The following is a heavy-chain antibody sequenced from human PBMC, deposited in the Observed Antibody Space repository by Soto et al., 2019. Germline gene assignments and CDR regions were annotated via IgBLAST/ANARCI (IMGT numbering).Heavy chain of an antibody. Sequence: QVQLQESGPGLVKPSETLSLTCTVSGGSMSGYYWSWIRQSAGKGLEWIGRVYTSETTYYNPSLKSLVTMSLDTSKNQFSLNLYSLPAADTAVYYCAGNIAAAGRRYYGMDVWGQGTTVTVSS. CDR1: GGSMSGYY. D-gene: IGHD6-13*01. CDR3: AGNIAAAGRRYYGMDV. J-gene: IGHJ6*02. CDR2: VYTSETT. V-gene: IGHV4-4*07.